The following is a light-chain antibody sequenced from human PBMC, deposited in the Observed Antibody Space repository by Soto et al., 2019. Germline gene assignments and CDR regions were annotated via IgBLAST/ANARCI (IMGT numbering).Light chain of an antibody. CDR3: CSFALRSTLI. CDR2: EGG. V-gene: IGLV2-23*01. J-gene: IGLJ2*01. CDR1: SSDVGNYNL. Sequence: QSALTQPASVSGSPGPSITISCTGTSSDVGNYNLVSWYQQYPGKAPKLMIYEGGKRPSGVSNRFSGSKSGNTASLTISGLQAEDEADYYCCSFALRSTLIFGGGTKVTVL.